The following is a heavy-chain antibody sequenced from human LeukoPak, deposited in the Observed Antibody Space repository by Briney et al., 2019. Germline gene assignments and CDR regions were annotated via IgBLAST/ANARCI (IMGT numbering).Heavy chain of an antibody. CDR1: GFTFSSYA. V-gene: IGHV3-53*01. D-gene: IGHD3-22*01. Sequence: PGGSLRLSCAASGFTFSSYAMHWVRQAPGKGLEWVSLIYSDGRTYYADSVKGRCTISRDNSKNTLYLQMNSLRVEDTAIYYCARGLFLSGYLDAFDIWGQGTVVTVSS. CDR2: IYSDGRT. CDR3: ARGLFLSGYLDAFDI. J-gene: IGHJ3*02.